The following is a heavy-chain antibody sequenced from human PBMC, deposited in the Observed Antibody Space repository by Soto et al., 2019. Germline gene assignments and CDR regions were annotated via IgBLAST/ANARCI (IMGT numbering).Heavy chain of an antibody. V-gene: IGHV1-69*12. CDR3: ARDPSSYCGGDCYAYWYFDL. CDR1: GGTFSSYA. D-gene: IGHD2-21*02. J-gene: IGHJ2*01. CDR2: IIPIFGTA. Sequence: QVQLVQSGAEVKKPGSSVKVSCKASGGTFSSYAISWVRQAPGQGLEWMGGIIPIFGTANYAQKFQGRVTITADESTSTAYMELSSLRSEDTAVYYCARDPSSYCGGDCYAYWYFDLWGRGTLVTVSS.